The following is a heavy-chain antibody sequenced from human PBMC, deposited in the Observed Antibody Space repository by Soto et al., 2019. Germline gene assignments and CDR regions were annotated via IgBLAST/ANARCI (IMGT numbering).Heavy chain of an antibody. Sequence: PSETLSLTCAVYGGSFSGYYWSWIRQPPGKGLEWIGEINHSGSTNYNPSLKSRVTISVDTSKNQFSLKLSSVTAADTAVYYCARVPPLLLGWLVPWGPGTLLTVSS. J-gene: IGHJ5*02. V-gene: IGHV4-34*01. CDR2: INHSGST. CDR3: ARVPPLLLGWLVP. CDR1: GGSFSGYY. D-gene: IGHD2-15*01.